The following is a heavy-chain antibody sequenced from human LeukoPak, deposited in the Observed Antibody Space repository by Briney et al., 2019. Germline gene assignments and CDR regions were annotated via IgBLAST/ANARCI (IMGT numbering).Heavy chain of an antibody. V-gene: IGHV4-39*01. D-gene: IGHD2-21*02. J-gene: IGHJ4*02. Sequence: ASETLSLTCTVSGGSISTSSYYWGWIRQPPGKGLECIGMIYYSGTTYYNPSLQNRITISVDTSKNQFSLRLSSVTAADTAVYHCARLRCSGGDCYLDYWGQGTLVTVSS. CDR2: IYYSGTT. CDR1: GGSISTSSYY. CDR3: ARLRCSGGDCYLDY.